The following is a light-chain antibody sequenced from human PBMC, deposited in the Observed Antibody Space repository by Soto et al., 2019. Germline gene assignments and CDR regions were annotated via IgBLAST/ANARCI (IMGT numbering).Light chain of an antibody. Sequence: VMTQSPLSLPVTPGEPASISCRSSQSLLHSNGYNYLDWYLQKPGQSPQLLIYLGSNRASGVPDRVSGSGSGTDFTLKISRVEAEDVGVYYCMQALQTAWTFGQGTKVEIK. CDR1: QSLLHSNGYNY. CDR3: MQALQTAWT. J-gene: IGKJ1*01. CDR2: LGS. V-gene: IGKV2-28*01.